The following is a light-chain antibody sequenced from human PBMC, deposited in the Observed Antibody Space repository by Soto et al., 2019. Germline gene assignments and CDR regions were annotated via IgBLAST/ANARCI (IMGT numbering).Light chain of an antibody. V-gene: IGKV1-39*01. Sequence: DIQMTQSPSSLSASVGDRVTITCRASQSISDYLNWYQQKPGKAPKFLIYASSSLQSGVPSRFRGSGSGTDFTLTISSLQPEDFATYYCQQSYSTPTITFGQGTRLEMK. CDR1: QSISDY. CDR2: ASS. J-gene: IGKJ5*01. CDR3: QQSYSTPTIT.